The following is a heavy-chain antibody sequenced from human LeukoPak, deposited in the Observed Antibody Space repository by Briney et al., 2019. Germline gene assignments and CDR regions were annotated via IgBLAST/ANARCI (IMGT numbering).Heavy chain of an antibody. Sequence: PSETLSLTCTVSGGSISSYYWSWIRQPPGKGLEWIGYIYYSGSTYYNPSLKSRVTISVDTSKNQFSLKLSSVTAADTAVYYCARAWLRATHVDYWGQGTLVTVSS. CDR3: ARAWLRATHVDY. J-gene: IGHJ4*02. V-gene: IGHV4-59*06. D-gene: IGHD5-12*01. CDR1: GGSISSYY. CDR2: IYYSGST.